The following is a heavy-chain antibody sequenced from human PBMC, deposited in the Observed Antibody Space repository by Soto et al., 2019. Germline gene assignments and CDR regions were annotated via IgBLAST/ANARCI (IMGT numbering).Heavy chain of an antibody. D-gene: IGHD5-12*01. CDR2: IVPIVDTS. Sequence: QVQLVQSGAEVRQPASSVKVSCKTSGGTFSSYAISWVRQAPGQGLEWMGGIVPIVDTSTYAQKFQGRVTITADESAMTVDMELSSLRSDDTAVYYCVRVVAIPGYPDNWGQGTLVTVSS. CDR1: GGTFSSYA. V-gene: IGHV1-69*12. CDR3: VRVVAIPGYPDN. J-gene: IGHJ4*02.